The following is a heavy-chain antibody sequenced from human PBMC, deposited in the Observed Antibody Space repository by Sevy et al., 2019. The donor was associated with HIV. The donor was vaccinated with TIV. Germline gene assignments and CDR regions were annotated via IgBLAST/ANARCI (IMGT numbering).Heavy chain of an antibody. Sequence: GGSLRLSCAASGFTFSRYWMHWVRHAPGKGLVWVSRINTHGTNTRYADYVKGRFNISRDDAKNTVYLQMNSLRAEDTGVYYCAREGVDFWSGPVDFDYGMDVWGQGTTVTVSS. V-gene: IGHV3-74*01. D-gene: IGHD3-3*01. CDR1: GFTFSRYW. CDR3: AREGVDFWSGPVDFDYGMDV. CDR2: INTHGTNT. J-gene: IGHJ6*02.